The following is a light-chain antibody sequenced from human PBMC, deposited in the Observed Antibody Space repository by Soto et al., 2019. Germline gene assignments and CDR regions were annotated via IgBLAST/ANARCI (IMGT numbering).Light chain of an antibody. CDR3: CSYTTSSTYV. V-gene: IGLV2-14*01. Sequence: QSVLTPPASVYGSPGQSITISCTRTSSDIGGYNYVSWYQQHPGKAPKLMIYDVSNRPSGVSSRFSGSKSGNTASLTISGLQAEDEADYYCCSYTTSSTYVFGTGTKVTVL. CDR2: DVS. CDR1: SSDIGGYNY. J-gene: IGLJ1*01.